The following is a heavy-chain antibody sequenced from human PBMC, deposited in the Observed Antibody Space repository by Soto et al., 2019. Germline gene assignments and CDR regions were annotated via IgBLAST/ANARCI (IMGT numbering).Heavy chain of an antibody. J-gene: IGHJ6*02. V-gene: IGHV3-30*18. CDR2: ISYDGSNK. D-gene: IGHD2-2*02. CDR1: GFTFSSYG. CDR3: AKDRGCSSTSCYSSMDV. Sequence: HPGGCLELSCAASGFTFSSYGMHWVRQAPGKGLEWVAVISYDGSNKYYADSVKGRFTISRDNSKNTLYLQMNSLRAEDTAVYYCAKDRGCSSTSCYSSMDVWGQGTTVTV.